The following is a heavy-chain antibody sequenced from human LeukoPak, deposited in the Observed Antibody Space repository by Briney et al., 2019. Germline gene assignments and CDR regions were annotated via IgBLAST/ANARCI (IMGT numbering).Heavy chain of an antibody. D-gene: IGHD1-1*01. Sequence: GGSLRLSCATSGFTLSYYWMSWVRQAPGKGLEWVANIQEDGSNKYYVGSVKGRFTISRDNAKNSVYLQMNSLRAEDTAVYYCAREARGTRAAFDIWGQGTVVTVS. CDR2: IQEDGSNK. V-gene: IGHV3-7*01. CDR1: GFTLSYYW. CDR3: AREARGTRAAFDI. J-gene: IGHJ3*02.